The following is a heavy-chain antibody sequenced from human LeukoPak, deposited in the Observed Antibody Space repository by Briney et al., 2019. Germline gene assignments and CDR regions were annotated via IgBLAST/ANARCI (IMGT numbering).Heavy chain of an antibody. V-gene: IGHV3-23*01. CDR2: ISGSGGST. J-gene: IGHJ5*02. CDR3: AKVFTDGRSVLFDP. CDR1: GFTFRNYA. D-gene: IGHD1-26*01. Sequence: PGGSLRLSCAASGFTFRNYAMSWVRQAPGKGLEWVSGISGSGGSTYYADCGKGRFTISRDNSKNTLYLQMNSLRAEDTAVYYCAKVFTDGRSVLFDPWGQGTLVTVSS.